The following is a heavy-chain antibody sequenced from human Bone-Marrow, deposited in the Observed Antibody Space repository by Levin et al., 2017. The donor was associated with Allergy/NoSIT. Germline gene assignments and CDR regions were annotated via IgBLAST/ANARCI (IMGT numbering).Heavy chain of an antibody. V-gene: IGHV4-31*03. Sequence: SETLSLTCTVSGDSISSGGFYWTWIRHFPGRGLEWIGYIYYTGNTNYNPSLKSRVTISGDASKNQFSLKMTSVTAADTAVYYWAGDTTYYYGSGTSGWFDPWGQGMLVTVSS. D-gene: IGHD3-10*01. CDR3: AGDTTYYYGSGTSGWFDP. J-gene: IGHJ5*02. CDR1: GDSISSGGFY. CDR2: IYYTGNT.